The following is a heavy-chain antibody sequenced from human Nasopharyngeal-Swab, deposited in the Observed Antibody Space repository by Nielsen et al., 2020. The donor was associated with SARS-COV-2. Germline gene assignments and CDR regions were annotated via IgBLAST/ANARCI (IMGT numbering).Heavy chain of an antibody. CDR3: ARDRAGGYDPNFDY. CDR1: GYTFTSYD. CDR2: MNPNSGNT. Sequence: ASVKVSCKASGYTFTSYDINWVRQATGQGLEWMGWMNPNSGNTGYAQKFQGRVTMTRNTSISTAYMELRSLRSDDMAVYYCARDRAGGYDPNFDYWGQGTLVTVSS. V-gene: IGHV1-8*01. D-gene: IGHD5-12*01. J-gene: IGHJ4*02.